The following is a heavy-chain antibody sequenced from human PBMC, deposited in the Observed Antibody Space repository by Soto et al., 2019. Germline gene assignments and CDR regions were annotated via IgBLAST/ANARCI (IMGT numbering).Heavy chain of an antibody. V-gene: IGHV4-30-2*01. CDR1: GGSISKNGYS. Sequence: QLHLQESGSGLVKPSQTLSLTCAVSGGSISKNGYSWSWIRQPPRKGLEWIGYIYHSGSTYYNPSLKSRVSISVDRSNNRFSLNLSSVTAADTAVYYCARTVTTGPFFDFWGQRTVVTVSS. CDR3: ARTVTTGPFFDF. J-gene: IGHJ4*02. CDR2: IYHSGST. D-gene: IGHD4-17*01.